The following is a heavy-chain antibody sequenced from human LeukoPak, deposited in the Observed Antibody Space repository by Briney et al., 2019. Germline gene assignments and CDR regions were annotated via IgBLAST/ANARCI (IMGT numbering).Heavy chain of an antibody. J-gene: IGHJ5*02. CDR1: GGSISGYC. CDR3: ARGLGYCSSTSCYTAWFDP. V-gene: IGHV4-59*01. CDR2: FCYSGSA. D-gene: IGHD2-2*02. Sequence: SETLSLTCTVSGGSISGYCWSWIRQSPGSRLEWIGYFCYSGSANSSPNYNPSLKSRVTMSVDTSKNQFSLKLSSVTAADTAVYYCARGLGYCSSTSCYTAWFDPWGQGTLVTVSS.